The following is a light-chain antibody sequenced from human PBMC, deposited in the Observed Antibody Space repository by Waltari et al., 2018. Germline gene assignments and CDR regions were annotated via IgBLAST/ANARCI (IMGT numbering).Light chain of an antibody. CDR1: SSDVGRYDY. V-gene: IGLV2-14*01. J-gene: IGLJ1*01. CDR3: SSYTASGALFV. CDR2: DVS. Sequence: QSALTQPASVSGSPGQSITFPCTGTSSDVGRYDYVSWYQQHPGKAPKLLSYDVSDQPSGVSNRFSGSKSGNTASLTISGLQAEDEADYYCSSYTASGALFVFGTGTKVTVL.